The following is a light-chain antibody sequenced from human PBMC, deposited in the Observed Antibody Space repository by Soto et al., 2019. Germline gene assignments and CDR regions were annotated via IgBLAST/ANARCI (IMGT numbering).Light chain of an antibody. J-gene: IGKJ5*01. Sequence: DIVLTQSPGTLSLSPGESATLSCRASQSVRDRYLAWYQQKPGQAPSLLIYDKSTRATGVPDRFSGSGSGTDLNLTISRLEPEDFAVYFCQKYAGPPTTFGQGTRLEIK. CDR3: QKYAGPPTT. V-gene: IGKV3-20*01. CDR2: DKS. CDR1: QSVRDRY.